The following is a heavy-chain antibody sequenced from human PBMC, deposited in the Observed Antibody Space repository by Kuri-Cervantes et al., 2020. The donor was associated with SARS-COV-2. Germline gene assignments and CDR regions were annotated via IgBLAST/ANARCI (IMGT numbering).Heavy chain of an antibody. CDR1: GFTFSSYW. J-gene: IGHJ5*02. V-gene: IGHV3-7*01. Sequence: GESLKISCAASGFTFSSYWMSWVRQAPGKGLEWVANIKQDGSEKYYVDSVKGRFTISRDNAKNSLYLQMNSLRAEDTAVYYCARDRGIVVVPAAIWFDPWGQGTLGTVSS. CDR3: ARDRGIVVVPAAIWFDP. CDR2: IKQDGSEK. D-gene: IGHD2-2*01.